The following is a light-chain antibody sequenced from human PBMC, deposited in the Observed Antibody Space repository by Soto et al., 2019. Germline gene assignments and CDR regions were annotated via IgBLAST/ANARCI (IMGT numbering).Light chain of an antibody. CDR1: SSDVGGYNY. CDR3: SSYTSSRNVV. Sequence: QSALTQPASVSGSPGQSITISCTGASSDVGGYNYVSWYQQHPVKAPKLMIYDVSNRPSGVSNRFSGSKSGNTASLTISGLQAEDEADYYCSSYTSSRNVVFGVGTKVTVL. J-gene: IGLJ2*01. CDR2: DVS. V-gene: IGLV2-14*01.